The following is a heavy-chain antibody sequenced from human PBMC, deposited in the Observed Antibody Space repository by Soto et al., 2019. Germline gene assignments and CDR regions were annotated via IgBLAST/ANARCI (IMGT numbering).Heavy chain of an antibody. V-gene: IGHV1-69*13. CDR2: IMPIFGTA. D-gene: IGHD6-13*01. CDR3: ARVRAGYSSSTHYYYYGMDV. CDR1: GGTFKSYA. Sequence: SVKVSCKAPGGTFKSYASSWVRQAPGQGLEWLGGIMPIFGTADYAQKFQGRVTITADESTSTAYMELRSLRSDDTAVYYCARVRAGYSSSTHYYYYGMDVWGQGTTVTVSS. J-gene: IGHJ6*02.